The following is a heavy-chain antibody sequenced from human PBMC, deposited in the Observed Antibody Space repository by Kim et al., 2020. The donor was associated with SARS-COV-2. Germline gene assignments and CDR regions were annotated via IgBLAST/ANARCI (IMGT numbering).Heavy chain of an antibody. Sequence: GGSLRLSCAASGFIFSDYYMTWIRQAPGKGLEWISYISHSGDTIYYADSVKGRFTISRDNAKNSLYLQMNSLGAADTAVYYCARRRGHTYGFTPYYYSMDVWGQGTMVAVFS. V-gene: IGHV3-11*04. D-gene: IGHD5-18*01. CDR3: ARRRGHTYGFTPYYYSMDV. CDR2: ISHSGDTI. J-gene: IGHJ6*02. CDR1: GFIFSDYY.